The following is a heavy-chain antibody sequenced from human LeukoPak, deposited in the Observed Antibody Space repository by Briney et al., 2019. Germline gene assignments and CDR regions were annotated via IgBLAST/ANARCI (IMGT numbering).Heavy chain of an antibody. J-gene: IGHJ5*02. V-gene: IGHV4-34*01. CDR3: ARVYASPGGFDP. CDR1: GGSFSGYY. D-gene: IGHD5/OR15-5a*01. CDR2: INHSGST. Sequence: SETLSLTCAVYGGSFSGYYWSWIRQPPGKGLEWIGEINHSGSTNYNPSLKSRVTISVDTSKNQFSLKLSSVTAADTAVYYCARVYASPGGFDPWGQGTLVTVSS.